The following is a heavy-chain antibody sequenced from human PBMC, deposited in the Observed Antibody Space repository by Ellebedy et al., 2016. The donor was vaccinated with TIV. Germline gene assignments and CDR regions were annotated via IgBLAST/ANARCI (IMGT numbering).Heavy chain of an antibody. CDR2: IQSDGRST. Sequence: PGGSLRLSCAVSGFTFSRHWMHWVRQDPGKGLVWVAYIQSDGRSTNYADSVRGRFTTSRDNAKNSLYLQMNSLRDEDTAVYYCARKGVAASLDYWGQGTLVTVSS. V-gene: IGHV3-74*01. D-gene: IGHD6-6*01. CDR3: ARKGVAASLDY. J-gene: IGHJ4*02. CDR1: GFTFSRHW.